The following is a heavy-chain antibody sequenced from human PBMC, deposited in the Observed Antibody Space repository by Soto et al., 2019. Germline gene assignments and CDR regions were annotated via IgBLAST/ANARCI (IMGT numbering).Heavy chain of an antibody. V-gene: IGHV3-23*01. CDR2: ISGSGGST. J-gene: IGHJ6*02. CDR1: GFTFSSYA. D-gene: IGHD6-19*01. CDR3: AKIGVAGTYYYYYYGMDV. Sequence: GGSLRLSCAASGFTFSSYAMSWVRQAPGKGLEWVSVISGSGGSTYYADSVKGRFTISRDNSKNTLYLQMNSLRAEDTAVYYCAKIGVAGTYYYYYYGMDVWGQGTTVTVSS.